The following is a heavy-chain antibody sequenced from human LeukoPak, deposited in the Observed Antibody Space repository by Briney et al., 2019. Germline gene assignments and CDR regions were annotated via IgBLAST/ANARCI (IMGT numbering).Heavy chain of an antibody. Sequence: SETLSLTCTVSGGSISSSSYYWGWIRQPPGKGLEGIGSIYYSGSTYYNPSLKSRVTISVDTSKNQFSLKLSPVTAADTAVYYCARQLPPYDSSGYPHGMDVWGQGTTVTVSS. D-gene: IGHD3-22*01. CDR3: ARQLPPYDSSGYPHGMDV. V-gene: IGHV4-39*01. CDR2: IYYSGST. J-gene: IGHJ6*02. CDR1: GGSISSSSYY.